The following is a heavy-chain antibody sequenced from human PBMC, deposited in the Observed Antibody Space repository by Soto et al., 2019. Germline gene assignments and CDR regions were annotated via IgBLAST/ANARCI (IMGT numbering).Heavy chain of an antibody. V-gene: IGHV4-34*01. CDR3: ARSTAPAGGYSSGWYVSYYYYGMDV. D-gene: IGHD6-19*01. CDR1: GGSFSGYY. J-gene: IGHJ6*02. Sequence: PSETLSLTCAAYGGSFSGYYWSWLRQPPGKGLEWIGEINHSGSTNYNPSLKSRVTISVDTSKNQFSLKLSSVTAADTAVYYCARSTAPAGGYSSGWYVSYYYYGMDVWGQGTTVTVSS. CDR2: INHSGST.